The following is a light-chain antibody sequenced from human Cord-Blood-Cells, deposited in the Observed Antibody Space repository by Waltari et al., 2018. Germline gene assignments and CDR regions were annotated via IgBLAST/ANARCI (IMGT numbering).Light chain of an antibody. CDR3: QQYNNWPPLT. V-gene: IGKV3-15*01. CDR2: GAS. Sequence: EIVMTQSPATLSVSPGERATLSCSASQSVSSNLAWYQQKPGQAPRLLIYGASTRSTGIPARFSGRGSGTEFTLTISSLQSEDFAVYYCQQYNNWPPLTFGEGTKVEIK. J-gene: IGKJ4*01. CDR1: QSVSSN.